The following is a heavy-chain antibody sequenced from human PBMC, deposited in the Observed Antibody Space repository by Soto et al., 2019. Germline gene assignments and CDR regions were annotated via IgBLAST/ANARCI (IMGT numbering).Heavy chain of an antibody. CDR2: IKSSSNDI. CDR3: ARVYYYDRRAIFGY. D-gene: IGHD3-22*01. CDR1: GFTFGSYS. Sequence: EVQLVESGGVLVKPGGSLRLSCVASGFTFGSYSMAWVRQAPGKGPEWVSYIKSSSNDIYYADSVTGRFTISRDNAKNSLHLQMNSLRDDDTAVYYCARVYYYDRRAIFGYWGQGPLVTVSS. J-gene: IGHJ4*02. V-gene: IGHV3-48*02.